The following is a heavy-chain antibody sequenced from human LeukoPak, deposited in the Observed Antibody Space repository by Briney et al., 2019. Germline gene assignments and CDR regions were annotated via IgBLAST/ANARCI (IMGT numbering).Heavy chain of an antibody. Sequence: PSETLSLTCTVSGGSISSSSYYWGGIRQPPGEGLEWIGYIYYTGRTKYNPSVQSRVTISVDTSKNQFSLNLRSVTSADTAVYFCTRVSIHGDSDYWGQGTLVTVSS. J-gene: IGHJ4*02. CDR1: GGSISSSSYY. V-gene: IGHV4-61*05. CDR3: TRVSIHGDSDY. CDR2: IYYTGRT.